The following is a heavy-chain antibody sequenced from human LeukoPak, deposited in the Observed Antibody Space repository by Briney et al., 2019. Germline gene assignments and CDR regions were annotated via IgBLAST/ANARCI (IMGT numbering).Heavy chain of an antibody. J-gene: IGHJ4*02. CDR1: GGSISSGGYY. D-gene: IGHD2-21*02. CDR2: IYHSGST. Sequence: SETLSLTCTVSGGSISSGGYYWSWIRQPPGKGLEWIGYIYHSGSTYYNPSLKSRVTISVDRSKNQFSLKLSSVTAADTAVYYCARISFGDDLPWGQGTLVTVSS. V-gene: IGHV4-30-2*01. CDR3: ARISFGDDLP.